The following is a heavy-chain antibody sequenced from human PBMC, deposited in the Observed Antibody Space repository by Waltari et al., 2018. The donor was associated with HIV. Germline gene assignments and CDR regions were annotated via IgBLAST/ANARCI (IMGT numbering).Heavy chain of an antibody. Sequence: QLQLQESGPGLVKPSETLSLTCTVSGGSISSSSYYWGWIRQPPRKGMEWIGSIYYSGSTYYNPSLKSRVTISVDTSKNQFSLKLSSVTAADTAVYYCARLVVDTAMVTPNYFDYWGQGTLVTVSS. V-gene: IGHV4-39*01. CDR3: ARLVVDTAMVTPNYFDY. J-gene: IGHJ4*02. CDR2: IYYSGST. CDR1: GGSISSSSYY. D-gene: IGHD5-18*01.